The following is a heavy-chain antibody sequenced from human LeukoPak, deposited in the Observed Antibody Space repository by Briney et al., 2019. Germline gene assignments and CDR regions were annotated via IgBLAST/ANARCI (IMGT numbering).Heavy chain of an antibody. J-gene: IGHJ4*02. CDR1: GGSIGSYY. Sequence: SETLSLTCTVSGGSIGSYYWSWIRQPAGKGLEWIGRIYTSGSTNYNPSLKSRVTMSVDTSKNQFSLKLSSVTAADTAVYYCARGIVDYYDSSGYYDYCGQGALVTVSS. V-gene: IGHV4-4*07. CDR2: IYTSGST. CDR3: ARGIVDYYDSSGYYDY. D-gene: IGHD3-22*01.